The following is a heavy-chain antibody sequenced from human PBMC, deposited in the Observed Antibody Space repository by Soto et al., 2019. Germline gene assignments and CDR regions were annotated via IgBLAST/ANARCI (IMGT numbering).Heavy chain of an antibody. Sequence: QVQLQESGPGLVKPSETLSLTCIVSGGSISSYYWSWIRQPPGKGLEWIGYIYYSGSTNYNPSLKSRVTISVDTSKNQFSLKLSSVTAADTAVYYCARDLLDYYDSSASGFDIWGQGTMVTVSS. J-gene: IGHJ3*02. V-gene: IGHV4-59*01. CDR2: IYYSGST. D-gene: IGHD3-22*01. CDR1: GGSISSYY. CDR3: ARDLLDYYDSSASGFDI.